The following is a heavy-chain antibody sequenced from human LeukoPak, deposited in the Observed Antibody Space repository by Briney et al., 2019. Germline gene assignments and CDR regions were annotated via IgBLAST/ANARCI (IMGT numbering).Heavy chain of an antibody. V-gene: IGHV1-24*01. CDR2: FDPEDGET. CDR1: GYTLTELS. J-gene: IGHJ6*02. CDR3: ASLAGTIYYYGMDV. D-gene: IGHD6-13*01. Sequence: ASVKVSCKVSGYTLTELSMHWVRQAPGKGLEWMGGFDPEDGETIYAQKFQGRVTMTEDTSTDTAYMELSSLRSEDTAVYYCASLAGTIYYYGMDVWGQGTTVTVSS.